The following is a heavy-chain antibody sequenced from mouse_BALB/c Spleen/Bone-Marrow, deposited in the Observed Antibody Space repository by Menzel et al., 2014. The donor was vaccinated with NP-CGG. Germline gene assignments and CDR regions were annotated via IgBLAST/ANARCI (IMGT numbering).Heavy chain of an antibody. D-gene: IGHD2-4*01. CDR1: GYSFTSYW. CDR2: IYPGNSDI. CDR3: AREGGLRRGDYYAMDY. Sequence: VQLQLSGTVLARPGASVKMSCKASGYSFTSYWMHWVKQRPGQGLEWIGTIYPGNSDIRYNQEFKGKAKLTAVTSASTAYMELSSLTSEDSAVYYCAREGGLRRGDYYAMDYWGQGTSVTVSS. V-gene: IGHV1-5*01. J-gene: IGHJ4*01.